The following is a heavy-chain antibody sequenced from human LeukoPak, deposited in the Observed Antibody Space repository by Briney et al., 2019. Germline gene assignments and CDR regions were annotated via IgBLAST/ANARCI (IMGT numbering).Heavy chain of an antibody. CDR1: GGSFSGYY. D-gene: IGHD3-22*01. CDR3: ARPSPYYYDSSGYWNSAYYYMDV. J-gene: IGHJ6*03. Sequence: SETLSLTCAVYGGSFSGYYWSWIRQPPGKGLEWIGEINHSGSTNYNPSLKSRVTISVDTSKNQFSLKLSSVTAADTAVYYCARPSPYYYDSSGYWNSAYYYMDVWGKGTTVTVSS. CDR2: INHSGST. V-gene: IGHV4-34*01.